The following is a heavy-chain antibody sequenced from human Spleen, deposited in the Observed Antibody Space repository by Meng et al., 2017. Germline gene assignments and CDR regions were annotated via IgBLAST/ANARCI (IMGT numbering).Heavy chain of an antibody. D-gene: IGHD3-10*01. CDR2: ISSSSSDI. Sequence: GGSLRLSCEASGFTFSSYRMNWFRQAPGKGLEWVSSISSSSSDIYYADSVKGRFTISRDNAKNSLYLQMNSLRPEDTALYFCAKDIIPSYYFGLGTYEAYTYFFGLDVWGQGTTVTVSS. CDR1: GFTFSSYR. V-gene: IGHV3-21*04. CDR3: AKDIIPSYYFGLGTYEAYTYFFGLDV. J-gene: IGHJ6*02.